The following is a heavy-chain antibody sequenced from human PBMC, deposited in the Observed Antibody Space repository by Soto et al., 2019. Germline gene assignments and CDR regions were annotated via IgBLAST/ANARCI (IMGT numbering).Heavy chain of an antibody. Sequence: GGSLRHSCAASGVTCSSYGMHLVRQAPGKGLEWVAVISYDGSNKYYADSVKGRFTISRDNSKNTLYLQMNSLRAEDTAVYYCAKGDGYNSPLYDYWGQGTLVTVSS. D-gene: IGHD5-12*01. CDR1: GVTCSSYG. CDR3: AKGDGYNSPLYDY. CDR2: ISYDGSNK. J-gene: IGHJ4*02. V-gene: IGHV3-30*18.